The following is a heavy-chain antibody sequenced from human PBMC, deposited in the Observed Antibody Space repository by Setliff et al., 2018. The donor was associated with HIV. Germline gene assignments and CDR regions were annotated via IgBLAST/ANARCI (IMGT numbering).Heavy chain of an antibody. CDR1: NYSISSGYY. Sequence: ASETLSLTCAVSNYSISSGYYWGWIRQSPGKGLEWIGSMYHSGSTYSNPSLKSRVTMSIDTSKNQLSLKLRSVTAADTAVYYCASGYNYAYSDYWCQGTLVTVSS. J-gene: IGHJ4*02. D-gene: IGHD5-18*01. CDR2: MYHSGST. CDR3: ASGYNYAYSDY. V-gene: IGHV4-38-2*01.